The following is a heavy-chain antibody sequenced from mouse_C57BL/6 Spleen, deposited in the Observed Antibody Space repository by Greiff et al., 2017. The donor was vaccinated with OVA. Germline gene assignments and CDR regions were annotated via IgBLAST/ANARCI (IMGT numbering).Heavy chain of an antibody. D-gene: IGHD1-1*01. CDR3: ARRTTVQAMDY. J-gene: IGHJ4*01. Sequence: EVKLVESGGDLVKPGGSLKLSCAASGFTFSSYGMSWVRQTPDKRLEWVATISSGGSYTYYPASVKGRFTISRDNAKNTLYLQMSSLKSEDTAMYYCARRTTVQAMDYWGQGTSVTVSS. CDR1: GFTFSSYG. CDR2: ISSGGSYT. V-gene: IGHV5-6*02.